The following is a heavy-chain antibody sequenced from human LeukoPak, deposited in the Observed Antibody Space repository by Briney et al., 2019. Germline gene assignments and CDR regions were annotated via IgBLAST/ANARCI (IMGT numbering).Heavy chain of an antibody. CDR1: GFTFSTYG. D-gene: IGHD7-27*01. J-gene: IGHJ4*02. Sequence: GGSLRLSCVASGFTFSTYGMHWVRQAPGKGLEWVAVISHDGNNKYYVDSVKGRFTISRDNSKNTLYLQMNTLRVEDTAVYYCARDWGNWGYGWYFDHWGQGTLVTVPS. V-gene: IGHV3-30*03. CDR2: ISHDGNNK. CDR3: ARDWGNWGYGWYFDH.